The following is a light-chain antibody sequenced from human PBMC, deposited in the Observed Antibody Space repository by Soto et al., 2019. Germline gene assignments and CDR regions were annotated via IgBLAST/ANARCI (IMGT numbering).Light chain of an antibody. Sequence: QSVLTQPPSMSGAPGQRVTISCTGSSSNIGAGYTVHWYQQLPETAPKLLISVNNDRPSGVPDRVSVSKSGTSASLAITGLQAEDEADYYCQTYDSSLNSWVFGGGTQLTVL. CDR1: SSNIGAGYT. V-gene: IGLV1-40*01. J-gene: IGLJ3*02. CDR2: VNN. CDR3: QTYDSSLNSWV.